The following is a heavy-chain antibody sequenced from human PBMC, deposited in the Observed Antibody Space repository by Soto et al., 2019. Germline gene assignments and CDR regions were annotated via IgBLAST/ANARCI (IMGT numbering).Heavy chain of an antibody. J-gene: IGHJ5*02. CDR3: ARDFRTTIFGVVPFWFDP. V-gene: IGHV1-2*02. D-gene: IGHD3-3*01. CDR1: GYTFTGYY. Sequence: VASVKVSCKASGYTFTGYYMHWVRQAPGQGREWMGWINPNSGGTNYAQKFQGRVTMTRDTSISAAYMELSRLRSDDTAVYYCARDFRTTIFGVVPFWFDPWGQGXLVTVYS. CDR2: INPNSGGT.